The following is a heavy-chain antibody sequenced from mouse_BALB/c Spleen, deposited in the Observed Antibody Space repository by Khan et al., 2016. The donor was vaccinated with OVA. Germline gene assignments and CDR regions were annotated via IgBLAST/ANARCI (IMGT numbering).Heavy chain of an antibody. CDR2: ININGGST. V-gene: IGHV5-6-3*01. Sequence: EVQVVESGGGLVQPGGSLKLSCAASGFTFSSYDMSWVRQTPDKRLELVATININGGSTYYPDSVKGRFTISRDNAKNTLYLQMSSLKSEDTAMYYCARMARTINWGQGTTLTVSS. CDR3: ARMARTIN. CDR1: GFTFSSYD. J-gene: IGHJ2*01.